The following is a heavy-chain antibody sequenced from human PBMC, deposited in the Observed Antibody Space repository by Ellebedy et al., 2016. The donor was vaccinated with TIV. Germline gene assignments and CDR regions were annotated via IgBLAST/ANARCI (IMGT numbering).Heavy chain of an antibody. D-gene: IGHD6-25*01. V-gene: IGHV3-33*01. J-gene: IGHJ4*02. CDR1: GFTFSGYG. CDR3: ARDAATLRLDY. Sequence: GESLKISXAASGFTFSGYGMHWVRQAPGKGLEWVAVMWPDGRNMYYADSLKGRFTTSRDNSKNTVYLEMDSLRADDTAVYYCARDAATLRLDYWGQGTLVSVSS. CDR2: MWPDGRNM.